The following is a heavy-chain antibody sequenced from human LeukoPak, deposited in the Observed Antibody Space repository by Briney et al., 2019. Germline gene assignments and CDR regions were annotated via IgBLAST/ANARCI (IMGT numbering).Heavy chain of an antibody. CDR1: GFTFGKYA. Sequence: GGSLRLSCAASGFTFGKYAMTWVRQAPGKGLEWVSGVVGSADITFYADSVKGRVTISRDNSKNTLYLQMNSLRAEDTALYYCMRGFSSAPWGQGTLVTVSS. CDR2: VVGSADIT. D-gene: IGHD6-19*01. V-gene: IGHV3-23*01. J-gene: IGHJ5*02. CDR3: MRGFSSAP.